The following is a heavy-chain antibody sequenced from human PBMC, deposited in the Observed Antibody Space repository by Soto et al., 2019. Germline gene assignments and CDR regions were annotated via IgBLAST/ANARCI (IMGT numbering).Heavy chain of an antibody. CDR2: ISGSGGST. V-gene: IGHV3-23*01. J-gene: IGHJ4*02. CDR1: GFTFSSYA. D-gene: IGHD6-13*01. CDR3: AKDRASSLTLFYFDY. Sequence: GGSPRLSCAASGFTFSSYAMSWVRQAPGKGLEWVSAISGSGGSTYYADSVKGRFTISRDNSKNTLYLQMNSLRAEDTAVYYCAKDRASSLTLFYFDYWGQGTLVTVSS.